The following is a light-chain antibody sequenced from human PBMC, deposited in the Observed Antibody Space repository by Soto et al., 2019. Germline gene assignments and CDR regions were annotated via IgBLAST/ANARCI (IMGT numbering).Light chain of an antibody. J-gene: IGKJ1*01. CDR2: RTS. CDR1: QSVSSSY. CDR3: QQYNNWPQT. V-gene: IGKV3-20*01. Sequence: EIVLTQSPGTLSLSPGERATLSCRASQSVSSSYLAWYQQKPGQAPRLLIYRTSNRATGIPDRFSGSGSGTDFTLTISRLEPEDFAVYYCQQYNNWPQTFGQGTKVDIK.